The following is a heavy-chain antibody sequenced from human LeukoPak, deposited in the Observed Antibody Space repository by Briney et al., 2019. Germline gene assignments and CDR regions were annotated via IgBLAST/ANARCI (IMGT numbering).Heavy chain of an antibody. V-gene: IGHV3-48*01. D-gene: IGHD3-22*01. Sequence: GGSLRLSCAASGFTFSSYSMNWVRQAPGKGLEWVSYISSSSTIYYADSVKGRFTISRDNAKNSLYLQMHSLRAEDTAVYSCASGGDYYDSSGYYVFDYWGQGTLVTVSS. CDR2: ISSSSTI. J-gene: IGHJ4*02. CDR1: GFTFSSYS. CDR3: ASGGDYYDSSGYYVFDY.